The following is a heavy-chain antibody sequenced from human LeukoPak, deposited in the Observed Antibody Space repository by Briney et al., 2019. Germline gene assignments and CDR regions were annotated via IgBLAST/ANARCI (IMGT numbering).Heavy chain of an antibody. CDR1: GLTFSSYW. CDR3: ARSIMGGGAFDY. V-gene: IGHV3-7*03. CDR2: IKEDGSEK. D-gene: IGHD3-10*01. J-gene: IGHJ4*02. Sequence: GGSLRLSCAASGLTFSSYWLNWVRQTPGKGLEWVANIKEDGSEKYHVDSVKGRFTISRDNAKSSLFLQMNNLRAEDTALYYCARSIMGGGAFDYWGQGTQVTVSS.